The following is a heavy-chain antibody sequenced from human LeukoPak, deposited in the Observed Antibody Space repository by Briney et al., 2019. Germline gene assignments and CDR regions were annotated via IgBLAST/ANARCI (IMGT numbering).Heavy chain of an antibody. J-gene: IGHJ4*02. CDR1: GFTFSSYE. D-gene: IGHD6-13*01. V-gene: IGHV3-48*03. CDR2: ISSSGSTK. CDR3: ARDPTVAGAGTWLFDY. Sequence: SGGSLRLSCAASGFTFSSYEMNWVRQAPGKGLEWVSYISSSGSTKYYADSVKGRFTISRDNAKNSLYLQMSCVRAEDTAVYYCARDPTVAGAGTWLFDYWGQGTLVTVSS.